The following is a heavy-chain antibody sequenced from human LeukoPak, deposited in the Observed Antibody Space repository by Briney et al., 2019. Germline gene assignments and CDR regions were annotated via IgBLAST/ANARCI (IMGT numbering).Heavy chain of an antibody. CDR1: GFTFSSYA. CDR2: ISGSGGST. J-gene: IGHJ3*02. V-gene: IGHV3-23*01. CDR3: AKADSGNDAFDI. D-gene: IGHD3-10*01. Sequence: QSGGSLRLSCAASGFTFSSYAMSWVRQAPGKGLEWVSAISGSGGSTYYADSVKGRFTISRDNSKNTLYLQMNSLRAEDTAVYYCAKADSGNDAFDIWGQGTMVTVSS.